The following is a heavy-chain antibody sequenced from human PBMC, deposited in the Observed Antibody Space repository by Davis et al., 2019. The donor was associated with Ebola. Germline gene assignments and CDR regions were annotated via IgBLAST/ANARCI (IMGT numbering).Heavy chain of an antibody. V-gene: IGHV1-69*02. Sequence: SVKVSCKTSGGTFSSYSIGWVRQAPGQGLEWMGRIIPVFGILNYAQTFQGRVTITADKSTNTAYMELSGLRSEDTAVYYCARGYDSSGFRHWGQGTLVTVS. CDR3: ARGYDSSGFRH. CDR2: IIPVFGIL. CDR1: GGTFSSYS. D-gene: IGHD3-22*01. J-gene: IGHJ4*02.